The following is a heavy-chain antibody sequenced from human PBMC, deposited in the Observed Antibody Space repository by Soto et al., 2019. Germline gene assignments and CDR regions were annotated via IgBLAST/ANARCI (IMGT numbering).Heavy chain of an antibody. CDR2: IYYSGST. D-gene: IGHD6-19*01. CDR3: ARSQDHYSGWYY. V-gene: IGHV4-39*01. J-gene: IGHJ4*02. Sequence: QLQLQESGPGLVKPSETLSLTCTVSGGSISSSSYYWGWIRQPPGKGLEWIGSIYYSGSTYYNPSLKSRVTISVDTSKNQFSLKLSSVTAADTAVYYCARSQDHYSGWYYWGQGTLVTVSS. CDR1: GGSISSSSYY.